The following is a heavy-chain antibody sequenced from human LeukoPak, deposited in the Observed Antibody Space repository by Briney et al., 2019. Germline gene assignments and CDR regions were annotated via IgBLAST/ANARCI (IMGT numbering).Heavy chain of an antibody. CDR1: GFTFSSYS. CDR2: ISSGSTYI. D-gene: IGHD3-22*01. Sequence: PGGSLRLSCAASGFTFSSYSMNWVRQVPGKGLEWVSSISSGSTYIHYADSVKGRFTISRDNANNSLYLQMNSLRAEDTAVYYCAIIPIVVVITPLDHWGQGTLVTVSS. V-gene: IGHV3-21*01. CDR3: AIIPIVVVITPLDH. J-gene: IGHJ4*02.